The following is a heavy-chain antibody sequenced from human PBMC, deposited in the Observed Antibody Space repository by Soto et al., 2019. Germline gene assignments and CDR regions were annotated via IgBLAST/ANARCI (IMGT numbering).Heavy chain of an antibody. J-gene: IGHJ4*02. CDR3: ESSDRSGFGFDY. Sequence: PSQSLSLTCDISGDSVSSNSAAWNWIRQSPSRLHEWLGRTSYRSKWYNDYAVSVKSRRSINPDTSKNQFSLQLNSVTPDDSTLYYYESSDRSGFGFDYWCQGTPVTVSS. V-gene: IGHV6-1*01. CDR2: TSYRSKWYN. CDR1: GDSVSSNSAA. D-gene: IGHD3-22*01.